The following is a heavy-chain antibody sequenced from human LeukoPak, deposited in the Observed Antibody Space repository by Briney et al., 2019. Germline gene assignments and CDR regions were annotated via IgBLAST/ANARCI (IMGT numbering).Heavy chain of an antibody. CDR2: IYYSGST. CDR3: ARHTDIVVVPAIDY. Sequence: SETLSLTCTVSGGSISSSSYYWGWIRQPPGKGLEWIGSIYYSGSTYYNPSLKSRVTISVDTPKNQFSLKLSSVTAADTAVYYCARHTDIVVVPAIDYWGQGTLVTVSS. CDR1: GGSISSSSYY. J-gene: IGHJ4*02. D-gene: IGHD2-2*01. V-gene: IGHV4-39*01.